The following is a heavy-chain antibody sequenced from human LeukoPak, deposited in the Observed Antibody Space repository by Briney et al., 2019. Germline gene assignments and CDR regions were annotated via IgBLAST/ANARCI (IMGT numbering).Heavy chain of an antibody. V-gene: IGHV3-11*06. CDR3: AKRGYYYDSSGYYGGFDI. D-gene: IGHD3-22*01. CDR2: ISSSSTYI. CDR1: GFTFSDYY. Sequence: GGSLRLSCAASGFTFSDYYMSWIRQAPGKGLEWISSISSSSTYIYYADSVKGRFTISRDNAKNSLYLQMNSLRAEDTAVYYCAKRGYYYDSSGYYGGFDIWGQGTMVTVSS. J-gene: IGHJ3*02.